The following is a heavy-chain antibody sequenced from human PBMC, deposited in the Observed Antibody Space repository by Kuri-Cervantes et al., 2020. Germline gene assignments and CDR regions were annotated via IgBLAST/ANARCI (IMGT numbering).Heavy chain of an antibody. CDR1: GFTVSTNY. J-gene: IGHJ4*02. V-gene: IGHV3-33*08. Sequence: GESLKISCAASGFTVSTNYMSWVRQAPGKGLEWVAIIWYDGTNKYYADSVKGRFTVSRDNSKDTLYLQMNSLRAEDTAVYYCARDFHSSSWYWVDWGQGTLVTVSS. D-gene: IGHD6-13*01. CDR3: ARDFHSSSWYWVD. CDR2: IWYDGTNK.